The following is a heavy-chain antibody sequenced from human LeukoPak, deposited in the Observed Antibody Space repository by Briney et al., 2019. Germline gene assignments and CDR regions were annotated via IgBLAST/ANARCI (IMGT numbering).Heavy chain of an antibody. CDR3: TTERTDAFDV. CDR2: IKSKTDGGTT. CDR1: GFTFTKAW. V-gene: IGHV3-15*01. J-gene: IGHJ3*01. Sequence: PGGSLTLSCAASGFTFTKAWMSWVRQAPGKGLEWVGLIKSKTDGGTTDYAAPVKGRFTISRDDSKNTLYLQMNRLKTEDTAMYYCTTERTDAFDVWGQGTMVTVSS.